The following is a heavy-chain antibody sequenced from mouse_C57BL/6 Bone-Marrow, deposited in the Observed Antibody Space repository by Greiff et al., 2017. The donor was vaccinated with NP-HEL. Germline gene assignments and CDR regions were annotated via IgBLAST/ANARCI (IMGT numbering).Heavy chain of an antibody. CDR3: ARDYGSFYDYAMDY. Sequence: VHVKQSGAELVKPGASVKLSCTASGFNIKDYYMHWVKQRTEQGLEWIGRIDPEDGETKYAPKFQGKATITADTSSSTAYLQLSSLTSEDTAVYDCARDYGSFYDYAMDYWGRGTSVTVSS. D-gene: IGHD1-1*01. CDR2: IDPEDGET. CDR1: GFNIKDYY. V-gene: IGHV14-2*01. J-gene: IGHJ4*01.